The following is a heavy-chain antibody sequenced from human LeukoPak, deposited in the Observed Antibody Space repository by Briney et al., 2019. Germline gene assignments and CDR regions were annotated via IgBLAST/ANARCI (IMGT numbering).Heavy chain of an antibody. CDR3: ARVRRYCSGGNCYPYYFDY. CDR2: IYYSGST. Sequence: SETLSLTCTVSGGSVSSGSYYWSWIRQPPGKGLEWIGYIYYSGSTNYNPSLKSRVTISVDTSKNQFSLKLSSVTAADTAVYYCARVRRYCSGGNCYPYYFDYWGQETQVTVSS. D-gene: IGHD2-15*01. CDR1: GGSVSSGSYY. V-gene: IGHV4-61*01. J-gene: IGHJ4*02.